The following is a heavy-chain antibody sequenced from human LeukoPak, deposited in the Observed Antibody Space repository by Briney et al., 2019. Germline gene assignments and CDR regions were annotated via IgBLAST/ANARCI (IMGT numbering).Heavy chain of an antibody. V-gene: IGHV3-21*04. CDR3: ARVSSSSLFYFDY. J-gene: IGHJ4*02. D-gene: IGHD6-13*01. CDR2: ISSSSYI. CDR1: GFTFSSYS. Sequence: GGSLRLSCAASGFTFSSYSMNWVRQAPGKGLEWVSSISSSSYIYYADSVKGRFTISRDNAKNSLYLQMNSLRAEDTAVYYCARVSSSSLFYFDYWGQGTLVTVSS.